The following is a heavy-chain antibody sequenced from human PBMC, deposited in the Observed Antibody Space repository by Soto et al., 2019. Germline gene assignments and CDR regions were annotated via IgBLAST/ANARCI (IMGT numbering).Heavy chain of an antibody. V-gene: IGHV3-23*01. CDR1: GFTFSNYA. D-gene: IGHD3-3*01. Sequence: GGSLRLSCAASGFTFSNYAMSWVRQAPGKGLDWVSTINNSGVTSYYADSVKGRFTISRDNSKNTLYLQMNGLRAEDSAVYYCVKVTSGLYYYAMDVWGQGTTVTVSS. J-gene: IGHJ6*02. CDR2: INNSGVTS. CDR3: VKVTSGLYYYAMDV.